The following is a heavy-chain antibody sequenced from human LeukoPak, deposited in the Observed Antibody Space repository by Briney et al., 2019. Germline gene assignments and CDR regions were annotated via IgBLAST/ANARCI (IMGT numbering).Heavy chain of an antibody. Sequence: SETLSLTCTVSSGSISGYYGSWIRQPPGKGLEWIGYIYYSGSTNYNPSLKSRVTISVDTSKNQFSLKLSSVTAADTAMYYCAREGYSNYYFDYWGQGTLVTVSS. J-gene: IGHJ4*02. D-gene: IGHD4-11*01. V-gene: IGHV4-59*01. CDR3: AREGYSNYYFDY. CDR1: SGSISGYY. CDR2: IYYSGST.